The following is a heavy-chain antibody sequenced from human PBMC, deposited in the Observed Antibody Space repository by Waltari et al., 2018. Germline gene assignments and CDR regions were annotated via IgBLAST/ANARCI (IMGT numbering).Heavy chain of an antibody. Sequence: QVQLVQSGAEVKKPGASVKVSCKASGYNFTSYYMHWVRQAPGQGLEWMGIINPSGGRTSYAEKVHGRGTRTRDRSRSTVYMELSSMRSEDTAVYYCARVGDEDARGHDAFDIWGQGTMVTVSS. D-gene: IGHD2-15*01. CDR3: ARVGDEDARGHDAFDI. CDR1: GYNFTSYY. V-gene: IGHV1-46*04. J-gene: IGHJ3*02. CDR2: INPSGGRT.